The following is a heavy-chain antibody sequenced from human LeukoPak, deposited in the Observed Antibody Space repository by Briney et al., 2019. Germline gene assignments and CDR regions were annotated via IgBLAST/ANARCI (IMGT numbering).Heavy chain of an antibody. CDR2: ISGSSSYI. CDR1: GFTFSSYS. J-gene: IGHJ4*02. Sequence: PGGSLRLSCAASGFTFSSYSMNWVRQAPGKGLEWVSSISGSSSYIYYADSVKGRFTISRDNTKNSLYLQMNSLRAEDTAVYYCARQVGFWSGYSRYWGQGTLVTVSS. V-gene: IGHV3-21*01. D-gene: IGHD3-3*01. CDR3: ARQVGFWSGYSRY.